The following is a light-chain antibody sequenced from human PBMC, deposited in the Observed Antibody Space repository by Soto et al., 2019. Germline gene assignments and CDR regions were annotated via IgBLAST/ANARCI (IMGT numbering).Light chain of an antibody. J-gene: IGKJ5*01. CDR3: QQYGSAPIT. V-gene: IGKV3-20*01. Sequence: EIVMTQSPATLSVSPGERATLSCRASQSVSSNLAWYQQKPGQAPRLLIYGASSRATGIPDRFSGSGSGTDFTLTISRLEREDFAVYYCQQYGSAPITFGQGTRLEIK. CDR1: QSVSSN. CDR2: GAS.